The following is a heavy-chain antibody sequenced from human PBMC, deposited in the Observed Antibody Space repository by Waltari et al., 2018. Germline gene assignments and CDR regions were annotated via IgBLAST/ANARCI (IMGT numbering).Heavy chain of an antibody. CDR1: RRSLRRCSYY. CDR2: IYTSGST. J-gene: IGHJ4*02. Sequence: QVQLQESGPGLVKPSQTLSLTCPVSRRSLRRCSYYWCWIRQPAGKGLEWIGYIYTSGSTNYNPSLKSRVTISVDTSKNQFSLKVTSVTAADTAIYYCARDLGAAAGYYLWGQGTLVTVSS. D-gene: IGHD6-13*01. CDR3: ARDLGAAAGYYL. V-gene: IGHV4-61*09.